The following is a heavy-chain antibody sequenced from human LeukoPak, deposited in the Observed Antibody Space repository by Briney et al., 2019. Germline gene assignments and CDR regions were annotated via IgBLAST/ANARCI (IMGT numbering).Heavy chain of an antibody. CDR2: VNHSGST. Sequence: SETLSLTCSVYGGSFSAFYWNWIRQPPGKGLEWVGEVNHSGSTYYNPSLKSQVTFSVDTSKKQFSLKLTSVTAADTAVYYCARAAYCSSTNCYGFDYWGQGTLVTVSS. CDR1: GGSFSAFY. CDR3: ARAAYCSSTNCYGFDY. J-gene: IGHJ4*02. D-gene: IGHD2-2*01. V-gene: IGHV4-34*01.